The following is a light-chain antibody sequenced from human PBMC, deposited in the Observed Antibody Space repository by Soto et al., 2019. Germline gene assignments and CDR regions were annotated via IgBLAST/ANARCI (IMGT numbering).Light chain of an antibody. CDR2: GTS. V-gene: IGKV3-20*01. CDR1: QSVTSSY. CDR3: QQANSFPIT. J-gene: IGKJ5*01. Sequence: VFSKSPGTLSLSPGERATLSCRASQSVTSSYLAWYQQRPGQAPRLLIYGTSIRATGIPDRFSGSGSGTNFTLTISSLQPEDFATYYCQQANSFPITFGQGTRLEIK.